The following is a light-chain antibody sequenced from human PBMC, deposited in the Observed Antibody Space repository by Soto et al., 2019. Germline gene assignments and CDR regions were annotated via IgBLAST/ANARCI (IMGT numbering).Light chain of an antibody. CDR1: SSDVGSYNL. J-gene: IGLJ3*02. CDR2: EGS. CDR3: CSYAGSSTWV. V-gene: IGLV2-23*01. Sequence: QSALTQPASVSGSPGQSITISCTGTSSDVGSYNLVSWYQQHPGKAPKLMIYEGSKRPSGVSNRFSGSKSGNTASLTISGLQAEDAADSYCCSYAGSSTWVFGGGTKLTVL.